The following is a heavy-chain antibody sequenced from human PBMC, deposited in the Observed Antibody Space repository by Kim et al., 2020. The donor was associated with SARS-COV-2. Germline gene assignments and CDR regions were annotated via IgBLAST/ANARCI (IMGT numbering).Heavy chain of an antibody. CDR3: AREPVTMIVVADGWFDP. CDR2: IIPILGIA. D-gene: IGHD3-22*01. J-gene: IGHJ5*02. V-gene: IGHV1-69*04. CDR1: GGTFSSYA. Sequence: SVKVSCKASGGTFSSYAISWVRQAPGQGLEWMGRIIPILGIANYAQKFQGRVTITADKSTSTAYMELSSLRSEDTAVYYCAREPVTMIVVADGWFDPWGQGTLVTVSS.